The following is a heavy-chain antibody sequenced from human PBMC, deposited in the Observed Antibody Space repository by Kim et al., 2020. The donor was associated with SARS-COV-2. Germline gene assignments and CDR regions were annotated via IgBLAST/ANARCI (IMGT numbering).Heavy chain of an antibody. CDR2: ISSSNGHT. CDR1: GFTFSDYY. J-gene: IGHJ6*02. V-gene: IGHV3-11*05. Sequence: GGSLRLSCAASGFTFSDYYMNWIRQAPGKGLEWVSYISSSNGHTNYADSVRGRFTISRDNAKNSLYLQMNSLRADDTAVYYCARDLGRLVPAAFGWGPKLRRYSYGLDVWGQGTTVTVSS. CDR3: ARDLGRLVPAAFGWGPKLRRYSYGLDV. D-gene: IGHD2-2*01.